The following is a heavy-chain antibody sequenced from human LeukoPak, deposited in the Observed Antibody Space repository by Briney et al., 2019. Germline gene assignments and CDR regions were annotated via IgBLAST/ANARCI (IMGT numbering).Heavy chain of an antibody. Sequence: PSETLSLTCSVSGDSISSSNFHWGWIRPSPGKGLERIGTIDYRGRTFYSPSLNNRVTISADTSRNQLSLKLSSVTATDTAIYYCVRRVNTYGGWFDRWGQGALVTVSS. CDR2: IDYRGRT. J-gene: IGHJ5*02. CDR3: VRRVNTYGGWFDR. CDR1: GDSISSSNFH. D-gene: IGHD5-18*01. V-gene: IGHV4-39*01.